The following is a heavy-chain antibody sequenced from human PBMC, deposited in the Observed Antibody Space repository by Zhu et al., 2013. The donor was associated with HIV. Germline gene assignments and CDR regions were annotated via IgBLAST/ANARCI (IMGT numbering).Heavy chain of an antibody. D-gene: IGHD6-6*01. J-gene: IGHJ3*02. CDR3: ARDLYSTSSRPFDI. CDR2: ISVYNGNT. Sequence: QVQLVQSGAEVKKPGASVRVSCKGSGYTFTGYYLHWVRQAPGQGLEWMGWISVYNGNTKYAQKVQGRVTMTTDTSTSTAYMELRSLRSDDTAVYYCARDLYSTSSRPFDIWGQGTMVTVSS. V-gene: IGHV1-18*01. CDR1: GYTFTGYY.